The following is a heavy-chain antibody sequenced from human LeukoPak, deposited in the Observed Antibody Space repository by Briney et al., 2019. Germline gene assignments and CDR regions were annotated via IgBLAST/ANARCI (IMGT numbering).Heavy chain of an antibody. CDR3: ARHDVYADYSPAYYFDY. Sequence: VKPSETLSLTCTVSGGSISSSSYYWGWIRQPPGKGLDWIGSIYYSGSTYYNPSLKSRVTISVDTSKNQFSLNLSSVAAADTALYYCARHDVYADYSPAYYFDYWGQGTLVTVSS. CDR2: IYYSGST. V-gene: IGHV4-39*01. CDR1: GGSISSSSYY. D-gene: IGHD4-11*01. J-gene: IGHJ4*02.